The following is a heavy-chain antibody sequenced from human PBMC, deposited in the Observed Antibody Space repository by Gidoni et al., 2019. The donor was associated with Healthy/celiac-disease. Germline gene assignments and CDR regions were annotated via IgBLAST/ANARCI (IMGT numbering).Heavy chain of an antibody. CDR1: GYSFTSYW. CDR2: IYPAASVT. V-gene: IGHV5-51*01. J-gene: IGHJ4*02. CDR3: ARHESDGYTVLF. Sequence: EVQLVQSGAEVKKHGESRKISCKGSGYSFTSYWIGWVRQMPGKGLEWMGIIYPAASVTRYSPSFQGQVTISADKSISTAYLQWSSLKASDTAMYYCARHESDGYTVLFWGQGTLVTASS. D-gene: IGHD5-12*01.